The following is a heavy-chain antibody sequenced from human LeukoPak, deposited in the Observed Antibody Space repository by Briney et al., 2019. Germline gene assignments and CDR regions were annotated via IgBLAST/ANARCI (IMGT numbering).Heavy chain of an antibody. CDR3: ATLPSGYFGSGSYPRSWGY. V-gene: IGHV1-24*01. J-gene: IGHJ4*01. CDR2: FDPEDGET. D-gene: IGHD3-10*01. Sequence: GASVKVSCKVSGYTLTELSMHWVRQAPGKGLEWMGGFDPEDGETIYAQKFQGRVTMTEDTSTDTAYMELSSLRSEDTAVYYCATLPSGYFGSGSYPRSWGYWGQGTLVTGSS. CDR1: GYTLTELS.